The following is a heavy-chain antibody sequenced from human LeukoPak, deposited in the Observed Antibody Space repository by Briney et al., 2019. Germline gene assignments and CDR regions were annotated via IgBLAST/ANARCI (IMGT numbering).Heavy chain of an antibody. CDR3: ARSAMSPVWAETTRQYYYYGMDV. CDR2: INSDGTIT. D-gene: IGHD3-16*01. CDR1: GFTSISYW. V-gene: IGHV3-74*01. Sequence: GGSLRLSCAAPGFTSISYWMHWVRQTPGKGLVWVSRINSDGTITEYADFVRGRVTIFRDNAKNTVYLQMNSLGAEDTAVYYCARSAMSPVWAETTRQYYYYGMDVWGQGTTVIVSS. J-gene: IGHJ6*02.